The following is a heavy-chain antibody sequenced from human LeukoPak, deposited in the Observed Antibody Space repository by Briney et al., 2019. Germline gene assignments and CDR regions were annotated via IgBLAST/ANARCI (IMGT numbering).Heavy chain of an antibody. Sequence: PSETLSLTCTVSGGSISSYYWSWIRQPAGKGLEWIGRIYTSGSTDYNPSLKSRVTMSVDTSKNQFSLKLSSVTAADTAVYYCARASLVGATPDAFDIRGQGTMVTVSS. CDR1: GGSISSYY. D-gene: IGHD1-26*01. J-gene: IGHJ3*02. CDR3: ARASLVGATPDAFDI. CDR2: IYTSGST. V-gene: IGHV4-4*07.